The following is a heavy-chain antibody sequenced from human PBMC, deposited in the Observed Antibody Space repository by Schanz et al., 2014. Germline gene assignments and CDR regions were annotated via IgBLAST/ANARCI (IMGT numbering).Heavy chain of an antibody. V-gene: IGHV3-33*01. CDR3: ARPRFDYGEVDY. D-gene: IGHD4-17*01. Sequence: QVQLVESGGGVVQPGRSLRLSCAASGFIFSSYGMHWVRQPAGKGLEWVAVIWNNGVTKYYADSVRGRFTISRDRFQNTLYLRMSSLRAEDTAVYYCARPRFDYGEVDYWGQGTLXTVSS. CDR1: GFIFSSYG. CDR2: IWNNGVTK. J-gene: IGHJ4*02.